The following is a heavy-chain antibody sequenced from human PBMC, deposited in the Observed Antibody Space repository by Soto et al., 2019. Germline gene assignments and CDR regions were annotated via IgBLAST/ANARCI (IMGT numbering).Heavy chain of an antibody. V-gene: IGHV4-34*01. J-gene: IGHJ5*02. CDR1: GGSFSGYY. CDR2: INHSGST. Sequence: SETLSRTCAVYGGSFSGYYWSCIRQPPWEGLEWVGEINHSGSTNYNPSLKSRVTISVDTSKNKFSLKLSSVTAADTAVYYCARRSYSSSWSGYSGPKPKRLGWLEPGGKGSLVT. CDR3: ARRSYSSSWSGYSGPKPKRLGWLEP. D-gene: IGHD6-13*01.